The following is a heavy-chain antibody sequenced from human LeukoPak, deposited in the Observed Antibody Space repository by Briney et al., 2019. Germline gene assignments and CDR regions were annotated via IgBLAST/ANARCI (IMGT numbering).Heavy chain of an antibody. CDR3: ARAKFWSGYSLYHAFDI. D-gene: IGHD3-3*01. CDR2: ISAYNGNT. J-gene: IGHJ3*02. CDR1: GYTFTSYG. V-gene: IGHV1-18*01. Sequence: GASVKVSCKASGYTFTSYGISWVRQAPGQGLEWMGWISAYNGNTNYAQKLQGRVTMTTDTSTSTAYMELRSLRSDDTAVYYCARAKFWSGYSLYHAFDIWGQGTMVTVSS.